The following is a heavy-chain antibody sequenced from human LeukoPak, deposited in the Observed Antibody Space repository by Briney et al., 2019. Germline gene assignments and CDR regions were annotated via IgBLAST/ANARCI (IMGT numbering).Heavy chain of an antibody. J-gene: IGHJ4*02. CDR2: IYYTGSP. V-gene: IGHV4-39*01. D-gene: IGHD2-15*01. CDR3: ARQTYFYEASGHLNDN. Sequence: SETLSLTCTVSGGSISSSSYYWGWIRQPPGKGLEWIGSIYYTGSPFYNASLRSRVTMSVDTAENQFSLNLNSVTAADTAIYYCARQTYFYEASGHLNDNWGQGTLVTVSS. CDR1: GGSISSSSYY.